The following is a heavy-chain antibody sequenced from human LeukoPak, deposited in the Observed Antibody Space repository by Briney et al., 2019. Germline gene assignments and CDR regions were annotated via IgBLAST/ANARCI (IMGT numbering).Heavy chain of an antibody. Sequence: GGSLRLSCAASGFTFSTYDMNWVRQAPGKGLEWVSYISSGGSTIYYADSVKGRFTISRDSAKNSLYLQMNSLRAEDTAVYYCARHPPPQQRFGSGKYYYYYMDVWGNGTTVTVSS. J-gene: IGHJ6*03. CDR3: ARHPPPQQRFGSGKYYYYYMDV. V-gene: IGHV3-48*03. CDR2: ISSGGSTI. D-gene: IGHD3-10*01. CDR1: GFTFSTYD.